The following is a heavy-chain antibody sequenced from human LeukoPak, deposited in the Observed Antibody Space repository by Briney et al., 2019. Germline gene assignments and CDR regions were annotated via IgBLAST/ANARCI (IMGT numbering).Heavy chain of an antibody. CDR2: IKWDGGST. J-gene: IGHJ4*02. Sequence: PGGSLRLSCTASGFTFSSYGMSWVRQAPGKGLEWVSGIKWDGGSTGYADSVKGRFTISRDNAKNSLYLQMNSLRVEDTALYYCTRDMGSGWYFPFDCWGQGTLVTVSS. V-gene: IGHV3-20*04. CDR1: GFTFSSYG. D-gene: IGHD6-19*01. CDR3: TRDMGSGWYFPFDC.